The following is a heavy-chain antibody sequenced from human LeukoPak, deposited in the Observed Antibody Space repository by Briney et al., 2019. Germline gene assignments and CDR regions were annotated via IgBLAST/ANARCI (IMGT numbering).Heavy chain of an antibody. V-gene: IGHV6-1*01. J-gene: IGHJ4*02. CDR3: ARGTGSFDY. CDR2: TYYRSNYYN. CDR1: GDSFSSNSAA. Sequence: SQTLSLTCALSGDSFSSNSAAWNWFRQSPSRGLEWLGSTYYRSNYYNDYAVSVKSRITINPDTSKNQFSLQLNSVTPEDTAVYYCARGTGSFDYWGQGTLVTVSS.